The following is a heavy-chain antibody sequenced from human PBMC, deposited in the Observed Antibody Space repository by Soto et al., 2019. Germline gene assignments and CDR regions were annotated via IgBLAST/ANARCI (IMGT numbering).Heavy chain of an antibody. D-gene: IGHD3-22*01. CDR3: ARGYYDSRGQSNTFDI. CDR2: VHYSGST. J-gene: IGHJ3*02. CDR1: GASVFSSY. Sequence: KTSETLSLTCTVSGASVFSSYWSWIRQSPGKGLEWLGYVHYSGSTNYNPSLKSRVTISVDTSKNQFSLNLSSVTAADAAVYYCARGYYDSRGQSNTFDIWGQGTMVTVSS. V-gene: IGHV4-59*02.